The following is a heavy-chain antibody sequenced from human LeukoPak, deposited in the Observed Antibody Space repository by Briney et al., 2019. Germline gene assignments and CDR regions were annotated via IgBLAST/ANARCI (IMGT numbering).Heavy chain of an antibody. CDR2: IYYSGST. Sequence: SETLSLTCTVSGGSISSGDYYWSWIRQPPGKGLEWIGYIYYSGSTYYNPSLKSRVTISVDTSKNQFSLKLSSVTAADTAVYYCAREPLLAAADDYWGQGTLVTVSS. D-gene: IGHD6-13*01. J-gene: IGHJ4*02. CDR1: GGSISSGDYY. CDR3: AREPLLAAADDY. V-gene: IGHV4-30-4*01.